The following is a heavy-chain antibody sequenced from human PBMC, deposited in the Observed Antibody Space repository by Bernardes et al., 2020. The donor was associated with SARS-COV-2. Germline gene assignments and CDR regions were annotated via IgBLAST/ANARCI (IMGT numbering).Heavy chain of an antibody. CDR2: IKQDGSDR. Sequence: GGSLRLCCEVSGFTLSRYYMSWVRQAPGKGLEWVANIKQDGSDRYYADSVKGRFTISRDNAKNSLYLQVNTLRVEDTAVYYCARHSNYASLYYYYGMDAWGQGTLVTVSS. CDR3: ARHSNYASLYYYYGMDA. CDR1: GFTLSRYY. J-gene: IGHJ6*02. V-gene: IGHV3-7*02. D-gene: IGHD4-4*01.